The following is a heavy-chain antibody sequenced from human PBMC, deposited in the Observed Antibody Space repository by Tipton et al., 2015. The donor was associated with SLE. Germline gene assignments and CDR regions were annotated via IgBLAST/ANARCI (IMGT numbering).Heavy chain of an antibody. D-gene: IGHD3-9*01. CDR1: GYTFTSYD. CDR3: VRGLGYFDWSTRNY. J-gene: IGHJ4*02. Sequence: VQLVQSGAEVKKPGASVKVSCKASGYTFTSYDINWVRQAPGQGLEWMGWMNPNSGNTDYAQKFQGRVTMTRSTSISTAFMELNNLRSEDTAVYYCVRGLGYFDWSTRNYWGQGTLVNVSS. CDR2: MNPNSGNT. V-gene: IGHV1-8*01.